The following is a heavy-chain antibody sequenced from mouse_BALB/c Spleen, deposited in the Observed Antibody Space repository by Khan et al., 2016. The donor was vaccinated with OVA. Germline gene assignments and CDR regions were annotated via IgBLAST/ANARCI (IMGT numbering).Heavy chain of an antibody. D-gene: IGHD1-2*01. J-gene: IGHJ3*01. Sequence: EVELVESGPGLVKPSQSLSLTCTVTGYSITSDYAWNWIRQFPGNKLEWMGYIRYSGSTSYNPSLKSRISITRDTSKNQFFLQLNSVTTEDTATYYCARGVRLTYWGQGTLVTVSA. CDR1: GYSITSDYA. CDR3: ARGVRLTY. CDR2: IRYSGST. V-gene: IGHV3-2*02.